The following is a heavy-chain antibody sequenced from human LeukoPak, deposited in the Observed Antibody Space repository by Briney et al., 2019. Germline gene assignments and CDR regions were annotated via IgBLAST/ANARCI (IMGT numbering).Heavy chain of an antibody. V-gene: IGHV3-66*01. J-gene: IGHJ4*02. CDR3: AKGVGYSTGWYYFDY. CDR2: IYSGGST. Sequence: GGSLRLSCAASGFTVSSNYMSWVRQAPGKGLEWVSVIYSGGSTYYADSVKGRFTISRDNSKNTLYLQMNSLRAEDTAVYYCAKGVGYSTGWYYFDYWGQGTLVTVSS. D-gene: IGHD6-19*01. CDR1: GFTVSSNY.